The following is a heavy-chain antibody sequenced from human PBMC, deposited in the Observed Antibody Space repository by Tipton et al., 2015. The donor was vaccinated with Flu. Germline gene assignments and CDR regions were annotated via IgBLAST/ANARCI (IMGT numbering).Heavy chain of an antibody. Sequence: QSGPEVKKTGASVKVSCKASGYTLTSHGISWVRQAPGQGLEWMGWISGYNGNTNYAQKFQGRVTMTTDTSTSTAYMELRSLRSDDTAAYYCARKHGDEYGSSSYRYSYMDVWGKGTSVTVSS. CDR1: GYTLTSHG. V-gene: IGHV1-18*04. CDR2: ISGYNGNT. CDR3: ARKHGDEYGSSSYRYSYMDV. D-gene: IGHD6-6*01. J-gene: IGHJ6*03.